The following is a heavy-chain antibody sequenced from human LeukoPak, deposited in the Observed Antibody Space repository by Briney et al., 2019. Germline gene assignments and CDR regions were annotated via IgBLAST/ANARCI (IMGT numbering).Heavy chain of an antibody. V-gene: IGHV3-48*04. CDR2: ISSSSSTI. D-gene: IGHD2-2*01. CDR1: GFTFSSYS. J-gene: IGHJ3*02. CDR3: ASQYCSSTSCYEASNAFDI. Sequence: GGSLRLSCTASGFTFSSYSMNWVRQAPGKGLEWVSYISSSSSTIYYADSVKGRFTISRDNAKNSLYLQMNSLRAEDTAVYYCASQYCSSTSCYEASNAFDIWGQGTMVTVSS.